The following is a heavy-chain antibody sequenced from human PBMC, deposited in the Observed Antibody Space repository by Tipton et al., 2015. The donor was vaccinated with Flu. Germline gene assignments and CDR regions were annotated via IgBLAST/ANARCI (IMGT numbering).Heavy chain of an antibody. V-gene: IGHV4-59*12. CDR3: ARDSAVIPRPLVY. Sequence: TLSLTCTVSGGSISSYYWSWIRQPPGKGLEWIGYFYYSGTTSYNPSLESRVTISTDTSRNQFSLRLNSVTAADTAVYFCARDSAVIPRPLVYWGQGRLVTVSS. CDR2: FYYSGTT. D-gene: IGHD4-23*01. CDR1: GGSISSYY. J-gene: IGHJ4*02.